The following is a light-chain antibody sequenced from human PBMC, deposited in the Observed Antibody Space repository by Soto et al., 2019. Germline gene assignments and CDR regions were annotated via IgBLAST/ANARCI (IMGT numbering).Light chain of an antibody. CDR1: SSDVGGYNY. J-gene: IGLJ1*01. V-gene: IGLV2-14*03. CDR3: SSYTTSNTRQIV. CDR2: DVT. Sequence: QSVLTRPASVSGSPGQSITISCTGTSSDVGGYNYVSWYQHHPGKAPKLIIYDVTNRPSGVSNPFSGSKSGNTASLTISGLQPEDEADYYCSSYTTSNTRQIVFGTGTKSPS.